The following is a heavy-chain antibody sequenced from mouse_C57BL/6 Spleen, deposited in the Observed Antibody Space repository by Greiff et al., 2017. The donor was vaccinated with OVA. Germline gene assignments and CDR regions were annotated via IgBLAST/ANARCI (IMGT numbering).Heavy chain of an antibody. D-gene: IGHD1-1*01. CDR3: ARVYGSCYHYLGY. J-gene: IGHJ2*01. Sequence: QVQLQQPGAELVKPGASVKLSCKASGYTFTSYWMHWVKQRPGQGLEWIGMINPSSGSTNYNEKVKSKATLTVDKSSSTAYMQRSSLTSEDSAVYYCARVYGSCYHYLGYWGQGATLTVSS. CDR2: INPSSGST. V-gene: IGHV1-64*01. CDR1: GYTFTSYW.